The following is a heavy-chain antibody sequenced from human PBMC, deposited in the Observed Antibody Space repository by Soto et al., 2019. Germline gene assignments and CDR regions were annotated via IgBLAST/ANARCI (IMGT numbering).Heavy chain of an antibody. CDR1: GFTVSSHY. D-gene: IGHD4-17*01. CDR3: ARGGTVTSYYYYYYGMDV. J-gene: IGHJ6*02. Sequence: EVQLVESGGGLIQPGGSLRLSCAASGFTVSSHYMSWVRQAPGKGLEWVSVIYSGGSTYYADSVKGRFTISRDNSKNTLYLQMNSLRAEDTAVYYCARGGTVTSYYYYYYGMDVWGQGTTVTVSS. V-gene: IGHV3-53*01. CDR2: IYSGGST.